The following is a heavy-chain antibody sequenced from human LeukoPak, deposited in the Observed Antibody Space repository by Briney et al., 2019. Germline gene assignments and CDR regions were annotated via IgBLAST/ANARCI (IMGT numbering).Heavy chain of an antibody. CDR1: GYTFTSYD. V-gene: IGHV1-8*01. D-gene: IGHD3-3*01. CDR3: ARGYHYYDFWSGYPYYDH. CDR2: MNPNSGNT. Sequence: ASVKVSCKASGYTFTSYDINWVRQATGQGLEWMGWMNPNSGNTGYAQKFQGRVTMTRNTSISTAYMELSSLRSEDTAVYYCARGYHYYDFWSGYPYYDHWGQGTLVTVSS. J-gene: IGHJ4*02.